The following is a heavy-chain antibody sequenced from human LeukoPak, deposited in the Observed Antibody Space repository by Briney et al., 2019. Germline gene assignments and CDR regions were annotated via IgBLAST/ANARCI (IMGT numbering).Heavy chain of an antibody. J-gene: IGHJ4*02. D-gene: IGHD3-22*01. CDR3: ARGREYYDSSGYSS. V-gene: IGHV4-59*01. CDR1: GGSIGSYY. CDR2: IYYSGST. Sequence: PSETLSLTXTVSGGSIGSYYWSWIRQTPGKGLEWIGYIYYSGSTNYNPSLKSRVTISVDTSKNQFSLKLSSVTAADTAVYYCARGREYYDSSGYSSWGQGTLVTVSS.